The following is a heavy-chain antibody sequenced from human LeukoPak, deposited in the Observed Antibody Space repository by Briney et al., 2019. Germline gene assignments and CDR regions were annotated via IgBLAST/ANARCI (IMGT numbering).Heavy chain of an antibody. CDR1: GFTFGSYA. J-gene: IGHJ4*02. D-gene: IGHD1-26*01. Sequence: GGSLRLSCAASGFTFGSYAMSWVRQAPGKGLEWVSAISGGGDNTYYTDSVKGRFTISRDDSNNTLFLQMNSLRAEDTAVYYCASRRDYYTLDYWGRGTLVTVSS. V-gene: IGHV3-23*01. CDR3: ASRRDYYTLDY. CDR2: ISGGGDNT.